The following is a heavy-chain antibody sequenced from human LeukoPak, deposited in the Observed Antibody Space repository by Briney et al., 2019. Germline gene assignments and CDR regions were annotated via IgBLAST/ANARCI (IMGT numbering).Heavy chain of an antibody. CDR2: IYYSGST. CDR3: ARDYHQYYYDSSGSRGDIAFDY. V-gene: IGHV4-39*07. D-gene: IGHD3-22*01. J-gene: IGHJ4*02. Sequence: SETLSLTCTVSGGSISSSSYYWGWIRQPPGKGLEWIGSIYYSGSTYYNPSLKSRVTMSVDTSKNQFSLKLSSVTAADTAVYYCARDYHQYYYDSSGSRGDIAFDYWGQGTLVTVSS. CDR1: GGSISSSSYY.